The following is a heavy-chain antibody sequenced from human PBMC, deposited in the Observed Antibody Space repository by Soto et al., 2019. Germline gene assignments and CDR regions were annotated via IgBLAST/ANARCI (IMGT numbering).Heavy chain of an antibody. CDR3: VQTTGWPGFDF. CDR1: GFAVSSKY. Sequence: EVQLVESGGGSIQPGGSLRLSCAASGFAVSSKYMTWVRQAPGKGLEWVSVIYGGGTTYYADSVKGRFTISRDTSKNTLYLQMNSLRAEATALYYCVQTTGWPGFDFWGQGTLVTVSS. J-gene: IGHJ4*02. CDR2: IYGGGTT. V-gene: IGHV3-53*01. D-gene: IGHD6-19*01.